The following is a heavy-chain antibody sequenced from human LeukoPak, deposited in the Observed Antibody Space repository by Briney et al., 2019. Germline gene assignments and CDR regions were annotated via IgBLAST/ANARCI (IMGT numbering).Heavy chain of an antibody. CDR1: GGSISSYY. CDR2: IYTSGST. CDR3: AREMKGNYDVLTGYYHSYHYGLDV. D-gene: IGHD3-9*01. J-gene: IGHJ6*02. Sequence: PSETLSLTCTVSGGSISSYYLSWIRQPAGKGLEWIGRIYTSGSTKYNPSLKSRVSMSVDTSKNQFSLNLSSVTAADTAVYYCAREMKGNYDVLTGYYHSYHYGLDVWGQGTTVIVSS. V-gene: IGHV4-4*07.